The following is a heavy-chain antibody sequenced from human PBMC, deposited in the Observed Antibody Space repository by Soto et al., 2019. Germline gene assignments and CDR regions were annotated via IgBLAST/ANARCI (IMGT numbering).Heavy chain of an antibody. CDR3: ARDEGFGESKRGFDY. Sequence: EVQLVESGGGLVQPGGSLRLSCAASGFTFSSYWMHWVRQAPGKGLVWVSSINRDGSSAYYADSVKGRITISRDNGKNTLYRQMNSLRAEDTAVYYCARDEGFGESKRGFDYWGQGTLVTVSS. D-gene: IGHD3-10*01. CDR2: INRDGSSA. V-gene: IGHV3-74*01. J-gene: IGHJ4*02. CDR1: GFTFSSYW.